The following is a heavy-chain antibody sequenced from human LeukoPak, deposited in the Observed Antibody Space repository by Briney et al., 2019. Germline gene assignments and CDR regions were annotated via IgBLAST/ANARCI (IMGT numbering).Heavy chain of an antibody. V-gene: IGHV1-3*01. CDR2: INAGNGNT. CDR3: ARPGCSSTSCYALDY. Sequence: GASVKVSCKASGYTFTSYAMHWVRQAPGQRLEWMGWINAGNGNTKYSQKFQGRVTITRDTSASTAYMELSSLRSEDTAVYYCARPGCSSTSCYALDYWGQGPLVTVSS. J-gene: IGHJ4*02. D-gene: IGHD2-2*01. CDR1: GYTFTSYA.